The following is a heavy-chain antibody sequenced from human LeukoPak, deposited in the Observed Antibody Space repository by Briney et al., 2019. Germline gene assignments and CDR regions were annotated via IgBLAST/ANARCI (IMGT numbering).Heavy chain of an antibody. CDR1: GGTFSSYA. CDR3: AATVGRYYYYMDV. CDR2: IIPIFGTA. Sequence: SVKVSCKASGGTFSSYAISWVRQAPGQGLEWMGGIIPIFGTANYAQKFQGRVTITADKSTSTAYMELSSLRSEDTAVYYCAATVGRYYYYMDVWGKGTTVTVSS. V-gene: IGHV1-69*06. J-gene: IGHJ6*03. D-gene: IGHD4-11*01.